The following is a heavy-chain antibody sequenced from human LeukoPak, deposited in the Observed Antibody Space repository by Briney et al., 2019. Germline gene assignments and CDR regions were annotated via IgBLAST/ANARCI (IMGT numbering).Heavy chain of an antibody. J-gene: IGHJ6*03. Sequence: GGSLRLSCAASGFTFSNAWMSWVRQAPGKGLEWVVRIKSKTDGGTTDYAAPVKGRFTISRDDSKNTLYLQMNSLKTEDTAVYYCTTDGGSGPSYYYYMDVWGKGTTVTVSS. V-gene: IGHV3-15*01. CDR1: GFTFSNAW. D-gene: IGHD2-15*01. CDR2: IKSKTDGGTT. CDR3: TTDGGSGPSYYYYMDV.